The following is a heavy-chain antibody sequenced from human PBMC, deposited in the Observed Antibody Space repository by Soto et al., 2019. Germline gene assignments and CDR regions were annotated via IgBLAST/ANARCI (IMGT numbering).Heavy chain of an antibody. Sequence: SEKLSLTCTVSGASISPYYWTWIRQPPGKGLEWIGYIFSSGNTNYNPSLKSRVTISVDTSKYQFSLKLSSVTAADTAVYYCAREYYYGSASYRGMEVWGQGTTVTVSS. CDR3: AREYYYGSASYRGMEV. D-gene: IGHD3-10*01. V-gene: IGHV4-59*01. J-gene: IGHJ6*02. CDR1: GASISPYY. CDR2: IFSSGNT.